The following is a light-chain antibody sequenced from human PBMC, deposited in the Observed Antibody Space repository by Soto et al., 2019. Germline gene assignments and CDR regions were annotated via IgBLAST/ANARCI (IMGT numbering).Light chain of an antibody. V-gene: IGKV3-15*01. CDR2: DAS. Sequence: EIVMTQSPATLSVSPGERATLSCRASQSVSRNLAWYQQKPGQPPRLLIYDASTRATGVPARFGGSGSGTEFTLTISGLQSEDFAVYYCHQSGSSPLTFGPGTKV. CDR3: HQSGSSPLT. J-gene: IGKJ3*01. CDR1: QSVSRN.